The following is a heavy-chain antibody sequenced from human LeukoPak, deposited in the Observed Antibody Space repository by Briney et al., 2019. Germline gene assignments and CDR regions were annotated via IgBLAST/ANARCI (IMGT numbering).Heavy chain of an antibody. J-gene: IGHJ6*02. Sequence: ASVKVSCKASGYTFTGYYMHWVRQAPGQGLEWMGWINPNSGGTNYAQKFQGRVTMTRDTSISTAYMELSRLRSDDTAVYYCARLTITMVRGVIIPPLYGMDVWGQGTTVTVSS. V-gene: IGHV1-2*02. CDR3: ARLTITMVRGVIIPPLYGMDV. D-gene: IGHD3-10*01. CDR1: GYTFTGYY. CDR2: INPNSGGT.